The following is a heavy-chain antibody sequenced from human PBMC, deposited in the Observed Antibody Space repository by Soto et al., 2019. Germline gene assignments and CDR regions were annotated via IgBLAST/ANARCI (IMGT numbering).Heavy chain of an antibody. D-gene: IGHD2-2*01. Sequence: QLHLVQSGSEVKKPGSSVRVSCKTSGGTLSNYGLSWVRLAPGQGLEWMGGILPVFGTSNYAQKFQDRLTITADESTNTAYRDLTSLTSDDTAVYYCAREPSRYQSYYFDYWGQGTLVTVSS. CDR1: GGTLSNYG. CDR3: AREPSRYQSYYFDY. V-gene: IGHV1-69*12. J-gene: IGHJ4*02. CDR2: ILPVFGTS.